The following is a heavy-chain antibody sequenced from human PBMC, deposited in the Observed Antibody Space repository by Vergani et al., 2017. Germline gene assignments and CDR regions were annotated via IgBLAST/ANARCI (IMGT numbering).Heavy chain of an antibody. CDR1: GYTFTGYY. V-gene: IGHV1-2*02. Sequence: QVQLVQSGAEVKKPGASVKVSCKASGYTFTGYYMHWVRQAPGQGLEWMGWINPNSGGTNYAQQFQGRVTMTRDTSISTAYMELSRLSSDDTAVYYCARDPSPTLVTDYWGQGILVTVSS. D-gene: IGHD4-23*01. CDR3: ARDPSPTLVTDY. CDR2: INPNSGGT. J-gene: IGHJ4*02.